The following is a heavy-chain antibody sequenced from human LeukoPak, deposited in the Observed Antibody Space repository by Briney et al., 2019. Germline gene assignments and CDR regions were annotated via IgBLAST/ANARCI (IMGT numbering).Heavy chain of an antibody. D-gene: IGHD1-20*01. CDR1: GYTFSNYG. J-gene: IGHJ6*03. V-gene: IGHV1-18*01. Sequence: ASVKVSCKASGYTFSNYGMSWVRQAPGQGLEWMGWISAYNGNTNYAQKVQGRVTMTTDTSTNTAYMDLRSLRSDDTAVYYCARSLNWNHYMDVWGKGTTVTVSS. CDR2: ISAYNGNT. CDR3: ARSLNWNHYMDV.